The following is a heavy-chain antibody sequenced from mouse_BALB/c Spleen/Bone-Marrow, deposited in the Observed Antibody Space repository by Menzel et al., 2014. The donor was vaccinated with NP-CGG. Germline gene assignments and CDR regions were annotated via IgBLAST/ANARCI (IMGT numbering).Heavy chain of an antibody. Sequence: EVMLVESGGGLVQPGGSRKLSCAASGFTFSSFGMHWVRQAPEKGLEWVAYISSGSSTIYYADTVKGRFTNARDNPKNTLFLQMTSLRSEDTAMYYCARDRYDEYFDVWGAGTTVTVSS. V-gene: IGHV5-17*02. CDR3: ARDRYDEYFDV. CDR1: GFTFSSFG. J-gene: IGHJ1*01. CDR2: ISSGSSTI. D-gene: IGHD2-14*01.